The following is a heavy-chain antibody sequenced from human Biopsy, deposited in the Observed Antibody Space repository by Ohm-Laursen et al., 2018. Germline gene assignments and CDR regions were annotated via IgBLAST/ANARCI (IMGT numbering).Heavy chain of an antibody. D-gene: IGHD2/OR15-2a*01. Sequence: TLSFTWTVSGFSISSDYWSWIRQTPGKGLEWIGYIYYSGSTNYNPSLKSRVTISVDTSKNQFSLRLNSVTAADTAVYYRARATNSTGWPYYYFYGMDVWGQGTTVTVSS. J-gene: IGHJ6*02. CDR1: GFSISSDY. CDR2: IYYSGST. CDR3: ARATNSTGWPYYYFYGMDV. V-gene: IGHV4-59*01.